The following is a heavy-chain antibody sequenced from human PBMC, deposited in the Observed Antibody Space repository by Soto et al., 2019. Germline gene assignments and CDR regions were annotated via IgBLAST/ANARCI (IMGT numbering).Heavy chain of an antibody. J-gene: IGHJ4*02. CDR2: INPNSGGT. V-gene: IGHV1-2*04. Sequence: GASVKVSCKASGYTFTGYYMHWVRQAPGQGLEWMGWINPNSGGTNYAQKFQGWVTMTRDTSISTAYMELSRLRSDDTAVYYCARGPGVTASYYCDYWGQGTLVTVSS. D-gene: IGHD7-27*01. CDR1: GYTFTGYY. CDR3: ARGPGVTASYYCDY.